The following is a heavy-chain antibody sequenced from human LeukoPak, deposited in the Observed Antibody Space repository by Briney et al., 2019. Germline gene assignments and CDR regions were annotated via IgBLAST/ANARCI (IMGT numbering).Heavy chain of an antibody. CDR3: ARDGRGWSVDY. V-gene: IGHV4-34*01. CDR1: GGSFSGYY. J-gene: IGHJ4*02. CDR2: INHSGST. Sequence: SETLSLTCAVYGGSFSGYYWSWIRQPPGKGLEWIGEINHSGSTNYNPSLKSRVTISVDTSKNQFSLKLSSVTAADTAVYYCARDGRGWSVDYWGQGTLVTVSS. D-gene: IGHD6-19*01.